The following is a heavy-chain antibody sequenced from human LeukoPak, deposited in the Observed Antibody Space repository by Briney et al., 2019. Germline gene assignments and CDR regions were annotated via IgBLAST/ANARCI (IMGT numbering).Heavy chain of an antibody. CDR3: ARGLVTTSLFDY. J-gene: IGHJ4*02. CDR1: GYTFTNYW. CDR2: TYPGDSDT. V-gene: IGHV5-51*01. Sequence: GESLKISCEGSGYTFTNYWIAWVRQMPGKGPEWMGFTYPGDSDTRYSPSFRGQVTISADKSTNTAYLQWSSLKASDTAIYYCARGLVTTSLFDYWGQGTLVTVSS. D-gene: IGHD5-12*01.